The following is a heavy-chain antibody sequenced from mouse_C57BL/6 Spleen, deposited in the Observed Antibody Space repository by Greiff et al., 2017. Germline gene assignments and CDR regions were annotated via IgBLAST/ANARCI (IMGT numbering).Heavy chain of an antibody. CDR2: ISSGSSTI. CDR1: GFTFSDYG. D-gene: IGHD1-1*01. J-gene: IGHJ3*01. Sequence: EVKLVESGGGLVKPGGSLKLSCAASGFTFSDYGMHWVRRAPERGWEWVAYISSGSSTIYYADTVKGRFTISRDNAKNTLFLQMTSLRSEDTAMYYCARNYYGSSFWFAYWGQGTLVTVSA. CDR3: ARNYYGSSFWFAY. V-gene: IGHV5-17*01.